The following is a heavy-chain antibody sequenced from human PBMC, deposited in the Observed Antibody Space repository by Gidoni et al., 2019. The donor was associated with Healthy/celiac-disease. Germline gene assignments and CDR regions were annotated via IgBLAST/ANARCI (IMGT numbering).Heavy chain of an antibody. D-gene: IGHD3-9*01. CDR3: ARTRPPYYDILTGYHFDY. Sequence: VQLVQSGPEVKKPGASVKVSCKASGYTFTGYYMHWVRQAPGQGLEWMGWINPNSGGTNYAQKFQGRVTMTRDTSISTAYMELSRLRSDDTAVYYCARTRPPYYDILTGYHFDYWGQGTLVTVSS. CDR1: GYTFTGYY. J-gene: IGHJ4*02. V-gene: IGHV1-2*02. CDR2: INPNSGGT.